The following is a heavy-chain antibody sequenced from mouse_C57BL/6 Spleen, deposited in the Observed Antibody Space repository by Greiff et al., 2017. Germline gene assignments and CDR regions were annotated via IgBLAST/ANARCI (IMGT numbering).Heavy chain of an antibody. D-gene: IGHD2-4*01. CDR3: ATGDDYDVGAWFAY. CDR2: ISDGGSYT. CDR1: GFTFSSYA. Sequence: EVHLVESGGGLVKPGGSLKLSCAASGFTFSSYAMSWVRQTPEKRLEWVATISDGGSYTYYPDNVKGRFTISRDNAKNNLYLQMSHLKSEDTAMYYCATGDDYDVGAWFAYWGQGTLVTVSA. V-gene: IGHV5-4*01. J-gene: IGHJ3*01.